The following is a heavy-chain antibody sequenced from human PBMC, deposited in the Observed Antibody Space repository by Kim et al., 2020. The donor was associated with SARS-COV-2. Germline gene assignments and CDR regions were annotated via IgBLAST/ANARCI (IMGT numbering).Heavy chain of an antibody. Sequence: ASVKVSCKASGYTFTSYGISWVRQAPGQGLEWMGWISAYNGNTNYAQKLQGRVTMTTDTSTSTAYMELTGLRSDDTAVYFCARGEKRIAARRGDAFDIWGQGTMVTVSS. J-gene: IGHJ3*02. V-gene: IGHV1-18*01. D-gene: IGHD6-6*01. CDR3: ARGEKRIAARRGDAFDI. CDR1: GYTFTSYG. CDR2: ISAYNGNT.